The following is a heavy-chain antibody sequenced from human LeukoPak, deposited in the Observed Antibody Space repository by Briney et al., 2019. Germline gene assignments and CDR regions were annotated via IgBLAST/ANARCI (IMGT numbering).Heavy chain of an antibody. J-gene: IGHJ4*02. D-gene: IGHD3-22*01. CDR3: ARETRTGYYDISGAFDY. V-gene: IGHV4-4*02. Sequence: SETLSLTCAVSGGSISSSNWWSWVRQPPGKGLEWIGEIYHSGSTNYNPSLKGRVTISVDKSKNRFSLKLSSVTAADTAVYYCARETRTGYYDISGAFDYWGQGTMVTVSS. CDR1: GGSISSSNW. CDR2: IYHSGST.